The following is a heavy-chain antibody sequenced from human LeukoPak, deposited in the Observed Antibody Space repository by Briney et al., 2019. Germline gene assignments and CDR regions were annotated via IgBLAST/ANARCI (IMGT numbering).Heavy chain of an antibody. CDR1: GFTFNTYA. J-gene: IGHJ4*02. CDR2: ISGSGGSA. V-gene: IGHV3-23*01. D-gene: IGHD2-2*01. Sequence: GGSLRLSCAASGFTFNTYAMTWVRQAPGEGLEWVSAISGSGGSAFYADSVKGRFTISRDNSKSTLYLQMTSLRAEDTAVYYCAKGPVVPAATYYFDYWGQGTLVTVSS. CDR3: AKGPVVPAATYYFDY.